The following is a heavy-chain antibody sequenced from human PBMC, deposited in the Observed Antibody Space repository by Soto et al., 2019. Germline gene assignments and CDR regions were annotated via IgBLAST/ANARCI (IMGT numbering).Heavy chain of an antibody. D-gene: IGHD3-3*01. J-gene: IGHJ4*02. CDR1: GGSISSSSYY. CDR3: AREGFWSGYSLNY. CDR2: IYYSGST. V-gene: IGHV4-39*02. Sequence: SETLSLTCTVSGGSISSSSYYWGWIRQPPGKGLEWIGSIYYSGSTYYNPSLKSRVTISVDTSKNQFSLKLSSVTAADTAVYYCAREGFWSGYSLNYWGQGTLVTVSS.